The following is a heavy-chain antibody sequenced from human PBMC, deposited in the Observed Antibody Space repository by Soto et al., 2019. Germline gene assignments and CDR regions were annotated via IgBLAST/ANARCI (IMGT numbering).Heavy chain of an antibody. CDR1: GFTFSSYS. D-gene: IGHD2-15*01. V-gene: IGHV3-21*01. Sequence: GGSLRLSCAASGFTFSSYSMNWVRQAPGKGLEWVSSISSSSSYIYYADSVKGRFTISRDNAKNSLYLQMNSLRAEDTAVYYCARDGLDCSGGSCYYYYGMDVWGQGTTVTVSS. CDR3: ARDGLDCSGGSCYYYYGMDV. J-gene: IGHJ6*02. CDR2: ISSSSSYI.